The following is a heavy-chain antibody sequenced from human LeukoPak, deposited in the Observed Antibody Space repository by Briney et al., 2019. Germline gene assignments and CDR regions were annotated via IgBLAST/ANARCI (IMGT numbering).Heavy chain of an antibody. D-gene: IGHD1-1*01. V-gene: IGHV4-34*01. CDR3: ARRWILQRSIPWYFDL. J-gene: IGHJ2*01. CDR2: INHSGST. CDR1: GGSFSGYY. Sequence: SETLSLTCAVYGGSFSGYYWSRIRLPPGKGLEWIGEINHSGSTNYNPSLKSRVTISVDTSKNQFSLKLSSVTAADTAVYYCARRWILQRSIPWYFDLWGRGTLVTVSS.